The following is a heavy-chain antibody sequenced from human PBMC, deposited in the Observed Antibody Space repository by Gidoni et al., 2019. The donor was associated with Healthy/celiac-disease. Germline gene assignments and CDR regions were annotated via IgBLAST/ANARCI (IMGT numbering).Heavy chain of an antibody. Sequence: EVQLLESGGGLVQPGGSLRLSCAASGFTFRSYAMSWVRQAPGKGLGWVSAISGSGGSTYYADSVKGRFTISRDNSKNTLYLQMNSLRAEDTAVYYCAKPSSFGVVIREFDYWGQGTLVTVSS. D-gene: IGHD3-3*01. J-gene: IGHJ4*02. CDR1: GFTFRSYA. V-gene: IGHV3-23*01. CDR2: ISGSGGST. CDR3: AKPSSFGVVIREFDY.